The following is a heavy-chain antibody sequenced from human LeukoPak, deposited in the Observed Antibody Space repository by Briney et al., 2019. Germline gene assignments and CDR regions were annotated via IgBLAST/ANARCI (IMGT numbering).Heavy chain of an antibody. CDR2: IDPSDSYT. J-gene: IGHJ4*02. V-gene: IGHV5-10-1*01. CDR1: GYSFTSYW. D-gene: IGHD5-12*01. Sequence: NLGESLKISCKGSGYSFTSYWISWVRQMPGKGLEWMGRIDPSDSYTNYSSSFQGHVTISADKSISTAYLQWSSLKASDTAMYYCAILHHSGYLDYFDYWGQGTLVTVSS. CDR3: AILHHSGYLDYFDY.